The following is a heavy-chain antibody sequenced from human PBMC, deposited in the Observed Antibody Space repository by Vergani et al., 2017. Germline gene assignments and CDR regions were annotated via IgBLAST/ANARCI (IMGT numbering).Heavy chain of an antibody. CDR2: INHSGST. Sequence: QVQLQQWGAGLLKPSETLSLTCAVYGGSFSGYYWSWIRQPPGKGLEWIGEINHSGSTNYNPSLKSRVTISVDTSKNQFSLKLSSVTAADTAAYYCARTRLAFRIAVAGPYFDYWGQGTLVTVSS. V-gene: IGHV4-34*01. CDR3: ARTRLAFRIAVAGPYFDY. CDR1: GGSFSGYY. J-gene: IGHJ4*02. D-gene: IGHD6-19*01.